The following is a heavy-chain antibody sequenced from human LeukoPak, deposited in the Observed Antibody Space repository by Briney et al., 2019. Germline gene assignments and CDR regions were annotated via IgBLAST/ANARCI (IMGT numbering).Heavy chain of an antibody. J-gene: IGHJ4*02. CDR1: GFTFGDYA. CDR3: TRDSQTYYYDGSGHLDY. V-gene: IGHV3-49*04. CDR2: IRSKAYGGTT. D-gene: IGHD3-22*01. Sequence: GGSLRLSCTASGFTFGDYAMSWVRQAPGKGLEWVGFIRSKAYGGTTEYAASVKGRFTISRDDSKSIAYLQMNSLKTEDTAVYYCTRDSQTYYYDGSGHLDYWGQGTLVTVSS.